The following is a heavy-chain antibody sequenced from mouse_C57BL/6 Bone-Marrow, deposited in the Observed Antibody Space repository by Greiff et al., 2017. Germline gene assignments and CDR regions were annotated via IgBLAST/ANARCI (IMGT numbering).Heavy chain of an antibody. CDR1: GYTFTSYG. Sequence: VQLQQSGAELVRPGSSVKMSCKTSGYTFTSYGINWVKQRPGQGLEWIGYIYIGNGATEYNEKFKGKATLTSDTASSTAYIQLSSLTSEDAEIYFCERESNYRNYYYAMDYWGQGTSVTVSS. CDR3: ERESNYRNYYYAMDY. D-gene: IGHD2-5*01. CDR2: IYIGNGAT. V-gene: IGHV1-58*01. J-gene: IGHJ4*01.